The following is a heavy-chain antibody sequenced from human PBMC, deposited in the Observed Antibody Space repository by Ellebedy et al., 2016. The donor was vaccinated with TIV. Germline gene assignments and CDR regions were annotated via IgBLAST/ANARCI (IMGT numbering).Heavy chain of an antibody. V-gene: IGHV3-30-3*01. D-gene: IGHD6-19*01. Sequence: GGSLRLXCAASGFTFSSYAMHWVRQAPGKGLEWVAVISYDGSNKYYADSVKGRFTISRDNSKNTLYLQMNSLRAEDTAVYYCARERVHADGAVAGIGYWGQGTLVTVSS. CDR3: ARERVHADGAVAGIGY. CDR2: ISYDGSNK. J-gene: IGHJ4*02. CDR1: GFTFSSYA.